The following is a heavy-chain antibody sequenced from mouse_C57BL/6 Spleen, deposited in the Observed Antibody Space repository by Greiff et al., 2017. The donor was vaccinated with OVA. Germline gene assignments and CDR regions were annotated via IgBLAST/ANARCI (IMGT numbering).Heavy chain of an antibody. J-gene: IGHJ1*03. CDR1: GYTFTSYW. CDR3: ARSGTTVVATWYFDV. D-gene: IGHD1-1*01. CDR2: IHPNSGST. V-gene: IGHV1-64*01. Sequence: QVQLQQPGAELVKPGASVKLSCKASGYTFTSYWMHWVKQRPGQGLEWIGMIHPNSGSTNYNEKFKSKATLTVDKSSSTAYMQLSSLTSEDSAVYYCARSGTTVVATWYFDVWGTGTTVTVSS.